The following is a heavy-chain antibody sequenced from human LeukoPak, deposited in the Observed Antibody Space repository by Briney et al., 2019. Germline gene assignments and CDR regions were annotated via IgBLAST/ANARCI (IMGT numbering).Heavy chain of an antibody. J-gene: IGHJ6*03. CDR3: ARETSQKGAHYMDV. D-gene: IGHD3-16*01. CDR1: GGSISSYY. V-gene: IGHV4-59*01. Sequence: SETLSLTCSVSGGSISSYYCSWIRQPPGKGLEWIGYIYYSGSTNYNPSLKSLVTISVDTSKNQLSLELTSVTAADTAVYYCARETSQKGAHYMDVWGKGTTVTISS. CDR2: IYYSGST.